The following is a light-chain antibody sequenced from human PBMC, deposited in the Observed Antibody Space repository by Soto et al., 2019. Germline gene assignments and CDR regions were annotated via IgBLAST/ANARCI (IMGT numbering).Light chain of an antibody. V-gene: IGKV1-5*03. CDR3: QHYNSYSEA. Sequence: DIQMTQSPSTLSGSVGDRVTITCRASQTISSWLAWYQQKPGKAPKLLIYKASTLKSGVPSRFSGSGSGTEITLTISSLQADDFATYYCQHYNSYSEAFGQGPKLELK. CDR2: KAS. J-gene: IGKJ1*01. CDR1: QTISSW.